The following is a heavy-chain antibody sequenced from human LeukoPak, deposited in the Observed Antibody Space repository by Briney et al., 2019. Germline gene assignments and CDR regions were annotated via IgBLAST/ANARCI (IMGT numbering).Heavy chain of an antibody. D-gene: IGHD4-17*01. CDR3: ARRYGDYLNDAFDI. J-gene: IGHJ3*02. CDR1: GFTFSSYS. CDR2: ISSSSSYI. V-gene: IGHV3-21*01. Sequence: GGPLRLSCAASGFTFSSYSMNWVRQAPGKGLEWVSSISSSSSYIYYADSVKGRFTISRDNAKNSLYLQMNSLRAEDTAVYYCARRYGDYLNDAFDIWGQGTMVTVSS.